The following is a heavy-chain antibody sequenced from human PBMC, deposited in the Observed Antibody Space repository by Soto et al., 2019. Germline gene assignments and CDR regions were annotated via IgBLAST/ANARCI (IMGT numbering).Heavy chain of an antibody. Sequence: EVQLVESGGGLVQPGGSLRLSCAASGFTFTTYDMHWVRQVTGKGLEWVSSIGTAGDTHYADSVKGRFTISRENAKNSLYLQMNSLGVGDTAVYYCTRGFYCSSTSCYVDAFNIWGQGTMVTVSS. D-gene: IGHD2-2*01. CDR2: IGTAGDT. CDR3: TRGFYCSSTSCYVDAFNI. CDR1: GFTFTTYD. J-gene: IGHJ3*02. V-gene: IGHV3-13*01.